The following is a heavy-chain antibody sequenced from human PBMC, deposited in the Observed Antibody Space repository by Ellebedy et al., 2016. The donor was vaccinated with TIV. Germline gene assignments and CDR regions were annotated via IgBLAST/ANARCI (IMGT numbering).Heavy chain of an antibody. Sequence: KVSCKASGYDFNSYWIAWVRQLPGKGLEWMGIIYPGDSDTRYSPSFQGQVTISADKSINTAYVQWSSLKASDSAKYYCARATSRGGGEEYWGQGTLVTVSS. CDR2: IYPGDSDT. CDR1: GYDFNSYW. V-gene: IGHV5-51*01. CDR3: ARATSRGGGEEY. J-gene: IGHJ4*02. D-gene: IGHD3-10*01.